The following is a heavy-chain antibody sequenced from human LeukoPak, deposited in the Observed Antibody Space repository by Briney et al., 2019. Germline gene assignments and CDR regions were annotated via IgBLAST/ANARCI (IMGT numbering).Heavy chain of an antibody. CDR1: GGSFSGYY. V-gene: IGHV4-34*01. J-gene: IGHJ5*02. CDR2: INHSGST. CDR3: ARGSYYDFWSGYFQHKWFDP. D-gene: IGHD3-3*01. Sequence: SETLSLTCAVYGGSFSGYYWSWIRQPPGKGLEWIGDINHSGSTNYNPSLKSRVTISVDTSKNQFSLKLSSVTAADTAVYYCARGSYYDFWSGYFQHKWFDPWGQGTLVTVSS.